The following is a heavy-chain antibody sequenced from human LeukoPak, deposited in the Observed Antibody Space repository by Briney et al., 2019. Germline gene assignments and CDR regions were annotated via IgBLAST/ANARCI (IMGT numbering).Heavy chain of an antibody. CDR3: ATHSDFGSGSYRWFDP. J-gene: IGHJ5*02. V-gene: IGHV3-23*01. CDR1: GFXFRSYA. CDR2: TSDSGGST. D-gene: IGHD3-10*01. Sequence: GGSLRLSCAASGFXFRSYAISWVRQAPGKGLEWVSTTSDSGGSTYYADSVKGRFTISRDNFKNTLYLQMNSLRADDTAVYYCATHSDFGSGSYRWFDPWGQGTLVIVSS.